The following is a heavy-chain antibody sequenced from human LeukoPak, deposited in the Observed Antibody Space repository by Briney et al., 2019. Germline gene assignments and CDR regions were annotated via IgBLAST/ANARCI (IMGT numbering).Heavy chain of an antibody. D-gene: IGHD6-19*01. Sequence: ASVTVSFKASGYTFTSYGISWVRQAPGQGLEWMGWISAYNGNTNYAQKLQGRVTMTTDTSTSTAYMELRSLRSDDTAVYYCARGIVVAVAGTYFDYWGQGTLVTVSS. J-gene: IGHJ4*02. CDR1: GYTFTSYG. CDR3: ARGIVVAVAGTYFDY. V-gene: IGHV1-18*04. CDR2: ISAYNGNT.